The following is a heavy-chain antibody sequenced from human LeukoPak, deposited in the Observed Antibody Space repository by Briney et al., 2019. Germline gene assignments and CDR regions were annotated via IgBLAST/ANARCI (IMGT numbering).Heavy chain of an antibody. Sequence: PGGSLRLSCAASGFTFDDYAMHWVRQAPGKGLEWVSGISWNSGSIGYADSVKGRFTISRDNAKNSLYLQMNSLRAEDTALYYCAKSPDLRYFDKITSISYFDYWGQGTLVTVSS. CDR3: AKSPDLRYFDKITSISYFDY. CDR2: ISWNSGSI. CDR1: GFTFDDYA. J-gene: IGHJ4*02. V-gene: IGHV3-9*01. D-gene: IGHD3-9*01.